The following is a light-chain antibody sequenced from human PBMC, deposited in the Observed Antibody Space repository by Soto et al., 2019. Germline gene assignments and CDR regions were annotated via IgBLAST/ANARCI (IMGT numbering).Light chain of an antibody. CDR2: DAS. CDR3: QQLNSYPRT. Sequence: IQMTPSPSTLSASVGDRVTIPCRASQNINRRLAWYQQKPGKAPNLLIYDASSLESGVPARFSGGGSGTEFTLTISSLQPEDFATYYCQQLNSYPRTFGGGTKV. V-gene: IGKV1-5*01. CDR1: QNINRR. J-gene: IGKJ4*01.